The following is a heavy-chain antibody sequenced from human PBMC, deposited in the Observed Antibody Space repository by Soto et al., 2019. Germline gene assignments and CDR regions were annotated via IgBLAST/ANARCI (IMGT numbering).Heavy chain of an antibody. Sequence: SETLSLTCTVSGGSISSYYWSWIRQPPGKGLEWIGYIYYSGSTNYNPSLKSRVTISVDTSKNQFSLTLSAVSSVFTLFLQMNSLKTEDTAVYYCARVPAGSGWYDSWYWFDPWGQGTLVTVSS. J-gene: IGHJ5*02. D-gene: IGHD6-19*01. V-gene: IGHV4-59*01. CDR3: NSLKTEDTAVYYCARVPAGSGWYDSWYWFDP. CDR2: IYYSGST. CDR1: GGSISSYY.